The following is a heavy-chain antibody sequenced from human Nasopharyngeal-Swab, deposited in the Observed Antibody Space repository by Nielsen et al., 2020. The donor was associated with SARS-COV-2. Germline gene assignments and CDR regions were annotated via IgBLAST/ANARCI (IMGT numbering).Heavy chain of an antibody. D-gene: IGHD2-21*02. CDR2: ISSSGSTI. V-gene: IGHV3-48*03. CDR1: GFTFSSYE. J-gene: IGHJ3*02. CDR3: ARDDHTVVVTAVGHDAFDI. Sequence: GESLKISCAASGFTFSSYEMNWVRQAPGKGLEGVSYISSSGSTIYYADSVKGRFTISRDNAKNSLYLQMNSLRAEDTAVYYCARDDHTVVVTAVGHDAFDIWGQGTMVTVSS.